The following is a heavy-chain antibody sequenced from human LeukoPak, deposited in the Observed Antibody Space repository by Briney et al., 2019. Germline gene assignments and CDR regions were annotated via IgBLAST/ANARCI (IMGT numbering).Heavy chain of an antibody. J-gene: IGHJ4*02. Sequence: GGSLRLSCAASGFTFSDYYMSWIRQAPGKGLEWVSYISSSGSPIYYADSVKGRFTISGDNAKNSLYLQMNSLRAEDTAVYYCARDGIRFLEWSFDYWGQGTLVAVSS. CDR1: GFTFSDYY. CDR3: ARDGIRFLEWSFDY. CDR2: ISSSGSPI. V-gene: IGHV3-11*01. D-gene: IGHD3-3*01.